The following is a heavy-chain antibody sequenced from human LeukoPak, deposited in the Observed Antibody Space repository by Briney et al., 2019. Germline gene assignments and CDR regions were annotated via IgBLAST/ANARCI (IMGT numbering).Heavy chain of an antibody. Sequence: PGGSLRLSCAASGFTFDDYGMSWVRQAPGKGLEWVSGINWNGGSTGYADSVKGRFTISRDNAKNSLYLQMNSLRAEDTAVYYCAKVSNPYYYYYYMDVWGKGTTVTVSS. CDR3: AKVSNPYYYYYYMDV. D-gene: IGHD6-13*01. CDR2: INWNGGST. J-gene: IGHJ6*03. V-gene: IGHV3-20*04. CDR1: GFTFDDYG.